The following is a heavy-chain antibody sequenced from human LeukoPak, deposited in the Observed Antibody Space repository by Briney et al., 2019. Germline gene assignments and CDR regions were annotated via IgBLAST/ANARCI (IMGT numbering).Heavy chain of an antibody. CDR1: GFTFSSYG. V-gene: IGHV3-30*02. CDR2: IRYDGSNK. D-gene: IGHD3-22*01. Sequence: GGSLRLSCVASGFTFSSYGMHWVRQAPGKGLEWVAFIRYDGSNKYYADSVKGRFTISRDNSKNTLYLQMNSLRAEDTAVYYCAKIYDSSDLFDLWGRGTLVTVSS. CDR3: AKIYDSSDLFDL. J-gene: IGHJ2*01.